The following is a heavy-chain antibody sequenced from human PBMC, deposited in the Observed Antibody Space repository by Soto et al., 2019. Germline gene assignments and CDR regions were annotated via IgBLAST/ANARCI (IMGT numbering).Heavy chain of an antibody. CDR1: GGSFSGYY. J-gene: IGHJ4*02. V-gene: IGHV4-34*01. D-gene: IGHD5-18*01. Sequence: PSETLSLTCAVYGGSFSGYYWSWIRQPPGKGLEWIGEISHSGSTNYNPSLKSRVTISVDTSKNQFSLKLGSVTAADTAVYYCARSSYGGYSYGQLDYWGQGTLVTVSS. CDR3: ARSSYGGYSYGQLDY. CDR2: ISHSGST.